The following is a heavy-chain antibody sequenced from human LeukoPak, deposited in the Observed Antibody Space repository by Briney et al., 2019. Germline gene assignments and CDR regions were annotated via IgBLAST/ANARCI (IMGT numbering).Heavy chain of an antibody. D-gene: IGHD3-3*01. CDR1: GASINTTSYY. J-gene: IGHJ4*02. CDR3: ARRTWGGPHYFDY. V-gene: IGHV4-39*01. CDR2: IYYSGST. Sequence: SETLSLTCTVSGASINTTSYYWGWIRQPPGKGLEWIVNIYYSGSTFYNPSFKSRVTISVDTSKNQFSLKVNSMTAADTAVYFCARRTWGGPHYFDYWGQGTLVTVSS.